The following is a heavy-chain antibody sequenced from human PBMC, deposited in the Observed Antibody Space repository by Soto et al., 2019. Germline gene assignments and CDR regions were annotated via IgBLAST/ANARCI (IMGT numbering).Heavy chain of an antibody. V-gene: IGHV1-69*01. J-gene: IGHJ6*02. CDR1: RVTFTSYA. Sequence: SXKVSFKASRVTFTSYAISWVRQAPGQWLEWMGGIIPIFGTANYAQKFQGRVTITADESTSTAYMELSSLRSEDTAVYYCARALRIAAAGTHNYYYGMGVWGQGTKVTVYS. CDR2: IIPIFGTA. CDR3: ARALRIAAAGTHNYYYGMGV. D-gene: IGHD6-13*01.